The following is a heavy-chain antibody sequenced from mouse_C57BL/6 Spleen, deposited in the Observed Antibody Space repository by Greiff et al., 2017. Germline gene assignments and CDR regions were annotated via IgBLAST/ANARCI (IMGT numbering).Heavy chain of an antibody. CDR3: AKSDVYDDGWFAY. CDR2: IWGVGST. CDR1: GFSLTRYG. V-gene: IGHV2-6*01. Sequence: VQVVESGPGLVAPSPSLSITCTVSGFSLTRYGVDWVRQSPGKGLEWLGVIWGVGSTNYNSAFKTRLSLSKDKSKSQVFLTMNSLQTDDTAMSYCAKSDVYDDGWFAYWGQGTLVTGSA. D-gene: IGHD2-14*01. J-gene: IGHJ3*01.